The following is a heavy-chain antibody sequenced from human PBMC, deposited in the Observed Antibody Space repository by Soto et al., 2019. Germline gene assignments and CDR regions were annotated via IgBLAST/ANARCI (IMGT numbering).Heavy chain of an antibody. V-gene: IGHV1-69*01. CDR2: IIPIFGTA. J-gene: IGHJ6*02. CDR1: GGTFSSYA. D-gene: IGHD3-9*01. CDR3: AKAMDILTGYPSYYYYGMDV. Sequence: QVQLVQSGAEVKKPGSSVKVSCKASGGTFSSYAISWVRQAPGQGLEWMGGIIPIFGTANYAQKFQGRVTITADESTSTAYMELSSLRSEDTAVYYCAKAMDILTGYPSYYYYGMDVWGQGTTVTVSS.